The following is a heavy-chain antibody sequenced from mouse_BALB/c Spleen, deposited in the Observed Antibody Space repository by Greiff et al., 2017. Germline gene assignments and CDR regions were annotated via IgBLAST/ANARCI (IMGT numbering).Heavy chain of an antibody. Sequence: EVQLVESGGGLVKLGGSLKLSCAASGFTFSSFGMHWVRQAPEKGLEWVAYISSGSSTIYYADTVKGRFTISRDNPKNTLFLQMTSLRSEDTAMYYCARSDLLLRYFDYWGQGTTLTVSS. J-gene: IGHJ2*01. V-gene: IGHV5-17*02. CDR3: ARSDLLLRYFDY. D-gene: IGHD1-1*01. CDR2: ISSGSSTI. CDR1: GFTFSSFG.